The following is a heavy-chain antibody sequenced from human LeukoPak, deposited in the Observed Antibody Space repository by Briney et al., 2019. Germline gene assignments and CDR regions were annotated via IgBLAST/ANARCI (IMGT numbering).Heavy chain of an antibody. V-gene: IGHV1-69*13. J-gene: IGHJ4*02. Sequence: SVKVSCKASGYTFTSYGISWVRQAPGQGLEWMGGIIPIFDTADSAQKFQGRLTITADESTSTAYMELSSLRAEDTAVYYCARDLLGSHTSYSSGAWDYWGQGTLVTVSS. D-gene: IGHD3-9*01. CDR2: IIPIFDTA. CDR1: GYTFTSYG. CDR3: ARDLLGSHTSYSSGAWDY.